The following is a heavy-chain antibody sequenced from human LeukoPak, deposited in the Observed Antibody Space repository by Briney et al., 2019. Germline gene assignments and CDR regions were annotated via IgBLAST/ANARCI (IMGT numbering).Heavy chain of an antibody. V-gene: IGHV1-8*03. D-gene: IGHD6-13*01. CDR1: GYTFTSYD. CDR2: MNPNSGNT. CDR3: AREGRIAAAGTSAFDI. J-gene: IGHJ3*02. Sequence: ASVKVSCKASGYTFTSYDINWVRQATGQGLEWMGWMNPNSGNTGYAQKFQGRVTITRNTSISTAYMELSSLRSEDTAVYYCAREGRIAAAGTSAFDIWGQGTMVTVSS.